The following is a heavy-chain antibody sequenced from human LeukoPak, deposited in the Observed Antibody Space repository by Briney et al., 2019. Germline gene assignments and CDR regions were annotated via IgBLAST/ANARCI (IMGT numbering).Heavy chain of an antibody. J-gene: IGHJ6*03. CDR3: ARVSWFPGTSYYYMDV. CDR2: IYYTGNT. Sequence: SETLSLTCTVSGVSLSSSYSYWGWIRQPPGMGLEWIGSIYYTGNTYYNASLKSQVSISIDTSKNQFSLKLTSVTAADTAVYYCARVSWFPGTSYYYMDVWGKGTTVTVSS. V-gene: IGHV4-39*01. CDR1: GVSLSSSYSY. D-gene: IGHD1-1*01.